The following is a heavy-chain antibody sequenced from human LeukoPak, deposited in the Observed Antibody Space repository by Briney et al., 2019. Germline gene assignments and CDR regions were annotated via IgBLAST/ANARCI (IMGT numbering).Heavy chain of an antibody. CDR1: GYSISSGYY. V-gene: IGHV4-38-2*02. D-gene: IGHD1-26*01. Sequence: SETLSLTCTVSGYSISSGYYWDWIRQPPGKGLEWIGSIYHRGSTYFNPSLKSRVTMSLDTSKNQFSLKLRSVTAADTAVYYCARGRGGGSYYVVLDYWGQGTLVTVSS. CDR2: IYHRGST. J-gene: IGHJ4*02. CDR3: ARGRGGGSYYVVLDY.